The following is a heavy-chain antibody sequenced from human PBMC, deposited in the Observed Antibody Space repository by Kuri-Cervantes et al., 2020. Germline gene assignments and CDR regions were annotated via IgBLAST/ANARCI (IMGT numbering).Heavy chain of an antibody. CDR3: ARSGSSAWFGEGYYYYGMDV. CDR2: ISYDGSNK. D-gene: IGHD3-10*01. Sequence: GGSLRLSCAASGFTFSSYAMSWVRQAPGKGLEWVAVISYDGSNKYYADSVKGRFTISRDNSKNTLYLQMNSLRAEDTAVYCCARSGSSAWFGEGYYYYGMDVWGQGTTVTVSS. J-gene: IGHJ6*02. V-gene: IGHV3-30-3*01. CDR1: GFTFSSYA.